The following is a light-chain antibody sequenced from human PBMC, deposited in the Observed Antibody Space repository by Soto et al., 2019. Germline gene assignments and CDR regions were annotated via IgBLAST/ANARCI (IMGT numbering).Light chain of an antibody. Sequence: EIVLTQSPGTLSLSPGERATLSCRASQSVSSNYLAWYQQKPGQAPRLLIYGASSRATGIPDRFSGSGSGTDFTLTISRLEPEDFAVYYCQQHISSPFTFGPGTKVDI. J-gene: IGKJ3*01. CDR1: QSVSSNY. V-gene: IGKV3-20*01. CDR2: GAS. CDR3: QQHISSPFT.